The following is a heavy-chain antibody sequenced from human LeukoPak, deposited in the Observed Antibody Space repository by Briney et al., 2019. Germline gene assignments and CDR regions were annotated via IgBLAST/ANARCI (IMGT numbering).Heavy chain of an antibody. V-gene: IGHV3-48*04. J-gene: IGHJ4*02. CDR3: ARDGYYYDTSGYYPFDY. CDR1: GFTFSSYG. Sequence: GGSLRLSCAASGFTFSSYGMNWVRQAPGKGLEWVSYISSSGSTIYYADAVKGRFTSSRDNDKNSLYLQMNSLRAEDTAVYYCARDGYYYDTSGYYPFDYWGQGTLVTVSS. D-gene: IGHD3-22*01. CDR2: ISSSGSTI.